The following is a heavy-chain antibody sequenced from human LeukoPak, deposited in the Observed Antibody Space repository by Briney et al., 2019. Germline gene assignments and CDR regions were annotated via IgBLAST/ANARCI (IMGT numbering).Heavy chain of an antibody. CDR3: VREPQAEYYFDY. Sequence: PGGSLRLSCAASGFTFSSYWMHWVRQAPGKGLVWGSRINSDGSSTAYADSVKGRFTISRDNAKNTLYLQMNSLRAEDTAVYYCVREPQAEYYFDYWGQGTLVTVSS. V-gene: IGHV3-74*01. J-gene: IGHJ4*02. D-gene: IGHD6-13*01. CDR1: GFTFSSYW. CDR2: INSDGSST.